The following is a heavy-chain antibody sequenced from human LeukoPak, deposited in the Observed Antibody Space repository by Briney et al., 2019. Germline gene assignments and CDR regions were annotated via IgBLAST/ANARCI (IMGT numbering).Heavy chain of an antibody. CDR1: VGTFSSYA. D-gene: IGHD4-23*01. CDR2: IFPILSIA. Sequence: ASVRVSCKASVGTFSSYAISWVRQAPGQGLEWMGRIFPILSIANYAHTFQGRVTITADKSTSTAYMEVSSLRSEDTAVYYCARAGDTVVTLFEPWGQGTMVTVSS. CDR3: ARAGDTVVTLFEP. V-gene: IGHV1-69*04. J-gene: IGHJ5*02.